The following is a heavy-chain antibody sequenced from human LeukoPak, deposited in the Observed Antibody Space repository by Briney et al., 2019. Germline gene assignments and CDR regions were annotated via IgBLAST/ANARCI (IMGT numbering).Heavy chain of an antibody. CDR2: IYYSGST. Sequence: SETLSLTSTVSGGSISSGDYYWSWIRQPPGKGLEWIGYIYYSGSTYYNPSLKSRVTISVDTSKNQFSLKLSSVTAADTAVYYCAYGTDSSGYPLDYWGQGTLVTVSS. D-gene: IGHD3-22*01. V-gene: IGHV4-30-4*01. CDR1: GGSISSGDYY. J-gene: IGHJ4*02. CDR3: AYGTDSSGYPLDY.